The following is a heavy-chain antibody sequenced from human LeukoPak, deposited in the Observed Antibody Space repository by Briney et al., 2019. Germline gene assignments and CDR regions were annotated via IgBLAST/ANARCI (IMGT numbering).Heavy chain of an antibody. Sequence: SVKVSCKASGGTFSSYAISWVRQAPGQGLEWMGGIIPIFGTANYAQKFQGRVTITADESTSTAYMELSSLRSEDTAVYYCARDRYYGSGSYYTAYYFDYWGQGTLVTVSS. CDR1: GGTFSSYA. D-gene: IGHD3-10*01. J-gene: IGHJ4*02. CDR2: IIPIFGTA. CDR3: ARDRYYGSGSYYTAYYFDY. V-gene: IGHV1-69*13.